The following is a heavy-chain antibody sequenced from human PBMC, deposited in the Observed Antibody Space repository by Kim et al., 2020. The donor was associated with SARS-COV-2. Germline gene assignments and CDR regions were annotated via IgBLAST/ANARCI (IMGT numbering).Heavy chain of an antibody. D-gene: IGHD3-22*01. Sequence: GGSLRLSCAASGFTLDNYRMTWVRQTPGKGLVWVSRIQRDGRVVEYVDSVKGRLTISRDNAKKTLYLHMNSLRPEDTAVYYCARAGDCDESGYYGYFHHCGLGALVTVSS. CDR2: IQRDGRVV. CDR3: ARAGDCDESGYYGYFHH. V-gene: IGHV3-74*03. J-gene: IGHJ1*01. CDR1: GFTLDNYR.